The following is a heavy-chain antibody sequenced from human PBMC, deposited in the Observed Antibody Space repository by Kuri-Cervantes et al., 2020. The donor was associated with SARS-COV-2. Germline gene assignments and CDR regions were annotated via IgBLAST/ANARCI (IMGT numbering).Heavy chain of an antibody. CDR1: GGSISSYY. CDR3: ARDPGDCSSTSCHPNWFDP. J-gene: IGHJ5*02. V-gene: IGHV4-39*07. Sequence: SETLSLTCTVSGGSISSYYWSWIRQPPGKGLEWIGSIYYSGSTYYNPSLKSRVTISVDTSKNQFSLKLSSVTAADTAVYYCARDPGDCSSTSCHPNWFDPWGRGTLVTVSS. D-gene: IGHD2-2*01. CDR2: IYYSGST.